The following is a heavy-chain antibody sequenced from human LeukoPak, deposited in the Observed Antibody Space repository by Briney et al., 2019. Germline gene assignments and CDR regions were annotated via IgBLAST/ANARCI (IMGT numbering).Heavy chain of an antibody. CDR2: ISSNGGST. D-gene: IGHD2-15*01. J-gene: IGHJ4*02. CDR1: GFTFSSYA. CDR3: ARSRLVLTHFDY. V-gene: IGHV3-64*01. Sequence: PGGSLRLSCAASGFTFSSYAMHWVRQAPGKGLEYVSAISSNGGSTYYANSVKGRFAISRDNSKNTLYLQMGSLRAEDMAVYYCARSRLVLTHFDYWGQGTLVTVSS.